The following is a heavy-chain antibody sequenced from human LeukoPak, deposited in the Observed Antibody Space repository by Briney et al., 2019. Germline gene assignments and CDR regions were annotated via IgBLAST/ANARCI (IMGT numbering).Heavy chain of an antibody. CDR1: GFTFSDYS. V-gene: IGHV3-48*01. CDR2: ISTSGSTI. D-gene: IGHD6-13*01. CDR3: ARDLPYSNS. J-gene: IGHJ4*02. Sequence: GGSLRLSCAASGFTFSDYSMNWVRQAPGKGLEWVSYISTSGSTIYYADSVRGRFTISRDNAKSSLYLQMNSLRAEDTAKYYCARDLPYSNSWGQGTLVTVSS.